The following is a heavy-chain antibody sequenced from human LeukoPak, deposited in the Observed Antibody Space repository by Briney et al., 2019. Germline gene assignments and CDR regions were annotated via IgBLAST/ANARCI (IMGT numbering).Heavy chain of an antibody. Sequence: GGSLRLSCAASAFTFSSYAMNWVRQAPGKGLEWVAVISYDGSNKYYADCVKGRFTISRDNSKNTLYLQMNSLRAGNTAVYYCAKDSSGYCDYWGQGTLVTVSS. J-gene: IGHJ4*02. CDR2: ISYDGSNK. CDR1: AFTFSSYA. D-gene: IGHD3-22*01. CDR3: AKDSSGYCDY. V-gene: IGHV3-30*04.